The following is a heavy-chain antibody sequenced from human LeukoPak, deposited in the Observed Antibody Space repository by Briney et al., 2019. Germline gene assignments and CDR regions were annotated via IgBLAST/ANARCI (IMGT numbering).Heavy chain of an antibody. CDR3: ARVEMYGSYPEYFDY. CDR1: GFTFSSYW. Sequence: GGSLRLSCAASGFTFSSYWMSWVRQAPGKGLEWVANIKQDGSEKYYVDSVKGRFTISRDNAKNSLYLQMNSLRAEDTAVYYCARVEMYGSYPEYFDYWGQGTLVTVSS. CDR2: IKQDGSEK. D-gene: IGHD1-26*01. J-gene: IGHJ4*02. V-gene: IGHV3-7*01.